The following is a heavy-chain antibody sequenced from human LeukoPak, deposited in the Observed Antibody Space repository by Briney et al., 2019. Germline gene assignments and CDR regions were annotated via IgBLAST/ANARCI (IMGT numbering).Heavy chain of an antibody. CDR2: ISGSGGST. V-gene: IGHV3-23*01. CDR1: GFTFSSYA. CDR3: AKGVEDIVVVVAGYYFDY. D-gene: IGHD2-15*01. Sequence: GGSLRLSCAASGFTFSSYAMSWVRQAPGKGLEWVSAISGSGGSTYYADSVKGRFTISRDNSKNTLYLQMDSLRAEDTAVYYCAKGVEDIVVVVAGYYFDYWGQGTLVTVSS. J-gene: IGHJ4*02.